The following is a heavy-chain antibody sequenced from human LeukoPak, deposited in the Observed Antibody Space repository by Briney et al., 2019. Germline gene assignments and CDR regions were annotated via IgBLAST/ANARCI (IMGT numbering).Heavy chain of an antibody. V-gene: IGHV3-21*04. CDR2: ISSRNSYI. D-gene: IGHD2-21*02. CDR3: AKGDWGDY. CDR1: GFTFSNYN. J-gene: IGHJ4*02. Sequence: PGGSLRLSCAASGFTFSNYNMHWVRQAPGKGLEWVSSISSRNSYIYYADSVKGRFTISRDNAKNSLYLQMNSLRPEDTALYYCAKGDWGDYWGQGTLVTVSS.